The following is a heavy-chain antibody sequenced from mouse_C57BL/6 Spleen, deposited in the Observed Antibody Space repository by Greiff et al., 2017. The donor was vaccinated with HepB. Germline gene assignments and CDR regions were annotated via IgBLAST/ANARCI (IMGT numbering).Heavy chain of an antibody. J-gene: IGHJ4*01. CDR2: IYPGDGDT. CDR1: GYAFSSSW. Sequence: QVQLQQSGPELVKPGASVKISCKASGYAFSSSWMNWVKQRPGKGLEWSGRIYPGDGDTNYNGKFKGKATLTADKSSSTAYMQLSSLTSEDSAVYFCARAVDAMDDWGQGTSVTVAA. CDR3: ARAVDAMDD. V-gene: IGHV1-82*01.